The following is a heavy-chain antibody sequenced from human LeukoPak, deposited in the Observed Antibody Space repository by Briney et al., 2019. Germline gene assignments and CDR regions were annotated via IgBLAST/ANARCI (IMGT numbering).Heavy chain of an antibody. D-gene: IGHD5-18*01. CDR3: AGLDTVMVRDSGY. J-gene: IGHJ4*02. CDR1: GFTFSSYA. V-gene: IGHV3-30-3*01. Sequence: PGGSLRLSCAASGFTFSSYAMHWVRQAPGKGLEWVAVISYDGSNKYYADSVKGRFTISRDNSKNTLYLQMNSLRAEDTAVYYCAGLDTVMVRDSGYWGQGTLVTVSS. CDR2: ISYDGSNK.